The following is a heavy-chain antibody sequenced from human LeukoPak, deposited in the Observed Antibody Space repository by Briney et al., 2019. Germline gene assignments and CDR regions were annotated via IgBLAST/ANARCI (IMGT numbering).Heavy chain of an antibody. D-gene: IGHD1-26*01. CDR1: GGSINNYY. V-gene: IGHV4-59*08. Sequence: SETLSLTCTVSGGSINNYYWSWFRQPPGKGLEWIGYVYDSGSTNYNPSLKSRVTISIDTSTNQFSLKMTSVTASDTALYYCARHGGSYSFDYWGQGTLVTVSS. CDR3: ARHGGSYSFDY. J-gene: IGHJ4*02. CDR2: VYDSGST.